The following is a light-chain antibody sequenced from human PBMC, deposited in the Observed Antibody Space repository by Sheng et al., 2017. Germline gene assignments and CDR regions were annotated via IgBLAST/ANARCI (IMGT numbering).Light chain of an antibody. CDR3: QQSYSTPPWT. CDR2: AAS. J-gene: IGKJ1*01. CDR1: QSISNY. V-gene: IGKV1-39*01. Sequence: DIQMTQSPSSLSASVGDRVTITCRASQSISNYLNWFQQKPGKAPKVLIYAASSLHSGVPSRFSGSGSGTDFTLTISSLQPEDFATYYCQQSYSTPPWTFGQGTKVE.